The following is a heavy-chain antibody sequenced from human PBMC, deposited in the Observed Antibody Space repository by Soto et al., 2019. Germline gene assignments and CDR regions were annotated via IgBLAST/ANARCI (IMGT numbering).Heavy chain of an antibody. Sequence: SETLSLTCTVSGGSISSGDYYWSWIRQPPGKGLEWIGYIYYSGSTYYNPSLKSRVTISVDTSKNQFSLKLSRLRSDDTAVYYCAREAIVAGATTGMDVWGQGTTVTVSS. D-gene: IGHD1-26*01. CDR2: IYYSGST. V-gene: IGHV4-30-4*02. CDR1: GGSISSGDYY. CDR3: AREAIVAGATTGMDV. J-gene: IGHJ6*02.